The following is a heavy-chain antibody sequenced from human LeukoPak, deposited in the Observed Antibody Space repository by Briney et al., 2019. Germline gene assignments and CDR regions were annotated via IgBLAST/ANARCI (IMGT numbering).Heavy chain of an antibody. V-gene: IGHV4-39*01. CDR1: GGSISSSSYY. CDR3: ARPTAGRFDY. Sequence: SETLSLTCTVSGGSISSSSYYWGWIRQPPGKGLEWIGSIYYSGSTYYNPSLKSRVTTSVDTSKNQFSLKLSSVTAADTAVYYCARPTAGRFDYWGQGTLVTVSS. D-gene: IGHD6-13*01. J-gene: IGHJ4*02. CDR2: IYYSGST.